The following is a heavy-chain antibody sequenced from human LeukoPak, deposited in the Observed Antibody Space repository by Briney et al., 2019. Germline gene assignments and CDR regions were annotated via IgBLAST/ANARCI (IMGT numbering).Heavy chain of an antibody. CDR1: GFTFDYYG. Sequence: GGSLRLSCAASGFTFDYYGMSWVRQAPGKGLEWVSTISGTGGTTYYADSVKGRFTISRDNSKNTLYLQINSLRAEDTAVYYCAKSGLNRFDYWGQGTLVTVSS. D-gene: IGHD2-15*01. CDR2: ISGTGGTT. V-gene: IGHV3-23*01. CDR3: AKSGLNRFDY. J-gene: IGHJ4*02.